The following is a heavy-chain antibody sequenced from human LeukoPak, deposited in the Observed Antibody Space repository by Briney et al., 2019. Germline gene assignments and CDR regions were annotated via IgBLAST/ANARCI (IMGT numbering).Heavy chain of an antibody. CDR2: ISSSGSTI. J-gene: IGHJ4*02. CDR3: ARAIAVAGTFDY. Sequence: PGGSLRLSCAASGFTFSSYEMNWVRQAPGKGLEWVSYISSSGSTIYYADSVKGRFTISRDNAKNSLYLQMNSLRAEDTAVYYCARAIAVAGTFDYWGQGTLVTVSS. V-gene: IGHV3-48*03. CDR1: GFTFSSYE. D-gene: IGHD6-19*01.